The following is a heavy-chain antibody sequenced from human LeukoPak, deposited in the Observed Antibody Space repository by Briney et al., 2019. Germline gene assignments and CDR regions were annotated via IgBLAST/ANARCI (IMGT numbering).Heavy chain of an antibody. CDR3: ARAVRYCSGGRCYSDDAFDI. CDR1: GFTFTTFW. D-gene: IGHD2-15*01. CDR2: IKQDGSAR. V-gene: IGHV3-7*01. Sequence: GGSLRLSCAASGFTFTTFWMHWVRQAPGKGLEWLANIKQDGSARNYVDSVKGRFTISRDNAKNSLYLQMSSLRAEDTAVYYCARAVRYCSGGRCYSDDAFDIWGQGTMVTVSS. J-gene: IGHJ3*02.